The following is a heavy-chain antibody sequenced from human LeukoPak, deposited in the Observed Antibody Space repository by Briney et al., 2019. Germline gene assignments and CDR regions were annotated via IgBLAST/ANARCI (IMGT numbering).Heavy chain of an antibody. Sequence: GGSLRLSCAASGFTFSSYAMSWVRQAPGKGLEWVSGISGSGSSTYYADSVKGRFNISRGNSKNMVYLRMNRLRADDTAVYHCAKEGCASSWYRFDYWGQGTLVTVSS. CDR1: GFTFSSYA. D-gene: IGHD6-13*01. V-gene: IGHV3-23*01. J-gene: IGHJ4*02. CDR3: AKEGCASSWYRFDY. CDR2: ISGSGSST.